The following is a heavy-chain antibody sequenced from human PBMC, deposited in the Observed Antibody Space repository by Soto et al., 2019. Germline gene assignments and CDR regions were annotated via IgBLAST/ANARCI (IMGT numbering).Heavy chain of an antibody. Sequence: XSVKVSCKASGYTFSDYGITWVRQAPGQGLEWMGWISISSGNTHFEESLQGRVTMTSDKTSTAYMELWRLRSDDSAMYYCARSYNYGSYWYFDLWGRGTLVTVSS. CDR3: ARSYNYGSYWYFDL. J-gene: IGHJ2*01. V-gene: IGHV1-18*04. CDR1: GYTFSDYG. CDR2: ISISSGNT. D-gene: IGHD3-10*01.